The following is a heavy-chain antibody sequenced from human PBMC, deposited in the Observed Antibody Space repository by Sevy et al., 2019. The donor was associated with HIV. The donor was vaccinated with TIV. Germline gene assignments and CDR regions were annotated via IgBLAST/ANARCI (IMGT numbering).Heavy chain of an antibody. CDR2: ISVSNTTI. CDR1: GFTFSSYS. V-gene: IGHV3-48*01. J-gene: IGHJ6*02. D-gene: IGHD5-12*01. CDR3: AREGGYSDQGMDV. Sequence: GGSLRLSCAASGFTFSSYSMNWVRQAPGKGLEWASYISVSNTTIYYADSVKGRFTISRDNAKNSLYLQMNSLRAEDTAVYYCAREGGYSDQGMDVWGQGTTVTVSS.